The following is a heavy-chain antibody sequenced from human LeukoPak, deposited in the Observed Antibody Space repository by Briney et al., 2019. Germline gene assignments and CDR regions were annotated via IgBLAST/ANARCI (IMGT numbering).Heavy chain of an antibody. Sequence: VASVKVSCKASGGTFSTYYISWVRQAPGQGLEWMGGIIPMNGIVNYAQKFQGRVTITADKFTSTAYMELSSLRSDDTAVYYCARYSGYDFGWYNWFDPWGQGTLVTVSS. CDR3: ARYSGYDFGWYNWFDP. V-gene: IGHV1-69*17. CDR1: GGTFSTYY. D-gene: IGHD5-12*01. J-gene: IGHJ5*02. CDR2: IIPMNGIV.